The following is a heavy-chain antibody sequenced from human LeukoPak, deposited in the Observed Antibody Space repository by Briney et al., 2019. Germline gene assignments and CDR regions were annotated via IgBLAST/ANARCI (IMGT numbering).Heavy chain of an antibody. CDR3: ARTTGYSYGFGWFDH. CDR1: GGSFSGYY. D-gene: IGHD5-18*01. V-gene: IGHV4-34*01. J-gene: IGHJ5*02. CDR2: INHSGST. Sequence: SETLSLTCAVYGGSFSGYYWSWIRQPPGKGLEWIGEINHSGSTNYNPSLKSRVTISVDTSKNQFSLKLSSVTAADTAVYYCARTTGYSYGFGWFDHWGQGALVTVSS.